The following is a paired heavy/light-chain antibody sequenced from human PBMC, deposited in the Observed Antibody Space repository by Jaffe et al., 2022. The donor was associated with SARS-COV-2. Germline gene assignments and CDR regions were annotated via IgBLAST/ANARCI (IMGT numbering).Light chain of an antibody. CDR2: AAS. CDR1: QSISNY. CDR3: QQSYSNTNT. V-gene: IGKV1-39*01. Sequence: DIQMTQSPSSLSASVGDRVTITCRASQSISNYLNWYQQELGKAPKLLIYAASSLQSGVPSRFSGSGSGTDFTLTISSLQPEDFATYYCQQSYSNTNTFGQGTRLEIK. J-gene: IGKJ5*01.
Heavy chain of an antibody. CDR1: GGSISSYY. CDR3: ARWYDSSGYFDY. Sequence: QVQLQESGPGLVKPSETLSLTCTVSGGSISSYYWSWIRQPPGKGLEWIAYIYYSGSTNYNPSLKSRVTISVDTSKNQLSLKLSSVTAADTAVYYCARWYDSSGYFDYWGQGTLVTISS. D-gene: IGHD3-22*01. J-gene: IGHJ4*02. V-gene: IGHV4-59*01. CDR2: IYYSGST.